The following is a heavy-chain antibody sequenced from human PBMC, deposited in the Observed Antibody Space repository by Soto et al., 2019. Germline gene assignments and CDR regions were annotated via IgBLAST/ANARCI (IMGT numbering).Heavy chain of an antibody. CDR3: AKAGQAMVRFRGSEYYCMDV. Sequence: QVQLVESGGGLVQPGRSLRLYCAASGFTFSSYGMHWVRQAPGKGLEWVAVISYDGSNKYYADSVKGRFTISRDNSKNTLYLQMNSTRAEDTAVYYCAKAGQAMVRFRGSEYYCMDVWGQGTTVTVSS. D-gene: IGHD5-18*01. CDR2: ISYDGSNK. J-gene: IGHJ6*02. V-gene: IGHV3-30*18. CDR1: GFTFSSYG.